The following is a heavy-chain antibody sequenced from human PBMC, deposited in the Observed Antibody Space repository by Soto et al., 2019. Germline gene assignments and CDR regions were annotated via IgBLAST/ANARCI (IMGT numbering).Heavy chain of an antibody. Sequence: PGGSLRLSCAASGFTFNNYALSWVRQPPGKGLEWISTISDSGSTYYADSVKGRFIISRDNSRSTVYLQVYSLGTEDTALYFCARASNLGSCTRSSCLYYFDHWGQGTRVTVSS. CDR1: GFTFNNYA. J-gene: IGHJ4*02. D-gene: IGHD2-2*03. CDR3: ARASNLGSCTRSSCLYYFDH. V-gene: IGHV3-23*01. CDR2: ISDSGST.